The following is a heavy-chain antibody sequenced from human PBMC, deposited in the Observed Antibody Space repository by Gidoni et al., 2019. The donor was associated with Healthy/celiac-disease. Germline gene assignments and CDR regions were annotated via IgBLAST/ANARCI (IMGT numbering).Heavy chain of an antibody. Sequence: QVQLVQSGAEAQQPGASVTVSCKASGYTFTGYYMHWVRQAPGQGLEWMGWINPNRGGTNNAQKYQGRVTMTRDTSISTAYMELSRLRSDDTAVYYCAAASLYSSSSIDYWGQGTLVTVSS. CDR2: INPNRGGT. D-gene: IGHD6-6*01. V-gene: IGHV1-2*02. CDR3: AAASLYSSSSIDY. CDR1: GYTFTGYY. J-gene: IGHJ4*02.